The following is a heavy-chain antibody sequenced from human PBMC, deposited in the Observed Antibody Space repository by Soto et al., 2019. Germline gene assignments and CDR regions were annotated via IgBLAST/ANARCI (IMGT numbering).Heavy chain of an antibody. D-gene: IGHD5-12*01. CDR3: ARGSDGYNYYYYGMDV. J-gene: IGHJ6*02. V-gene: IGHV3-21*01. Sequence: PGGSLRLSCAASGFTFSSYSMNWVRQAPGKGLEWVSSISSSSGYIYYADSVKGRFTISRDNAKNSLYLQMNSLRAEDTAVYYCARGSDGYNYYYYGMDVWGQGTTVTVSS. CDR1: GFTFSSYS. CDR2: ISSSSGYI.